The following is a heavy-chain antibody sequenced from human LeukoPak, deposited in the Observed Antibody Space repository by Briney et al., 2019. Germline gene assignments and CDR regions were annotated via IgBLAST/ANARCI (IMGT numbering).Heavy chain of an antibody. V-gene: IGHV1-2*02. Sequence: ASVKVSCKASGYTFIGDYMYWVRQAPGHGLEWMGWINPSSGDTDYPQKFQGRVTMTRDTSINTGYMELRRLTSDDTAVYYCARGNGPENAWGQGTLVTVSS. J-gene: IGHJ5*02. CDR3: ARGNGPENA. D-gene: IGHD2-8*01. CDR2: INPSSGDT. CDR1: GYTFIGDY.